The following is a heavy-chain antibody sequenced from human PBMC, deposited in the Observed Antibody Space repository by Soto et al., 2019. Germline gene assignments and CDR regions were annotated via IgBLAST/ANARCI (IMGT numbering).Heavy chain of an antibody. Sequence: GGSLRLSCAASGFTFSSYAMSWVRQAPGKGLEWVSAISGSGGSTYYADSVKGRFTISRDNSKNTLYLQMNSLRAEDTAVYYCAKDSLKEAHDYVVVVAADDYWGQGTLVTVSS. J-gene: IGHJ4*02. CDR1: GFTFSSYA. CDR3: AKDSLKEAHDYVVVVAADDY. D-gene: IGHD2-15*01. V-gene: IGHV3-23*01. CDR2: ISGSGGST.